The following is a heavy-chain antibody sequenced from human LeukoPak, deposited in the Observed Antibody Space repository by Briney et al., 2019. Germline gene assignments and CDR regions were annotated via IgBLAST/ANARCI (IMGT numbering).Heavy chain of an antibody. CDR1: GGSISSSSYY. J-gene: IGHJ4*02. CDR3: ATHEGTAMRPADY. V-gene: IGHV4-39*01. Sequence: SETLSLTCTVSGGSISSSSYYWGWIRQPPGKGLEWIGSIYYSGSTYYNPSLKSRVTISVDTSKNQFSLKLSSVTAADTAVYYCATHEGTAMRPADYWGQGTLVTVSS. D-gene: IGHD5-18*01. CDR2: IYYSGST.